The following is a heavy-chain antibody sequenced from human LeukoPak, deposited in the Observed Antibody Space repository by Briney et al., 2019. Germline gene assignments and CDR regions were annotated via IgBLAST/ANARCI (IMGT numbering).Heavy chain of an antibody. D-gene: IGHD4-23*01. Sequence: ASVKVSSKASGSTFTSYYMHWVRQAPGQGLEWMGIINPSGGSTSYAQKLQGRVTMTRDMSTSTVYMELSSLRSEDTAVYYCERGYGGNAFDYWGQGTLVTVSS. CDR1: GSTFTSYY. CDR2: INPSGGST. CDR3: ERGYGGNAFDY. J-gene: IGHJ4*02. V-gene: IGHV1-46*01.